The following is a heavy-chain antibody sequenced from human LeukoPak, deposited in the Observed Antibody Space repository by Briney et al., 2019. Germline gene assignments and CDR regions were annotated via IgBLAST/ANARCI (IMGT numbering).Heavy chain of an antibody. CDR2: IYPGDSDT. J-gene: IGHJ4*02. CDR1: GYSFASYW. D-gene: IGHD4-17*01. CDR3: ARHRGGATVTTDFDY. V-gene: IGHV5-51*01. Sequence: GESLKISCKGSGYSFASYWIGWVRQMPGKGLEWMGIIYPGDSDTRYSPSFQGRVTISADKSISTAYLQWSSLKASDTAMYYCARHRGGATVTTDFDYWGQGTLVTVSS.